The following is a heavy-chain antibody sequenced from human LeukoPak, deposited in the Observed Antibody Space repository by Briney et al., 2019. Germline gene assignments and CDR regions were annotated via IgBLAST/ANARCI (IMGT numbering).Heavy chain of an antibody. D-gene: IGHD6-13*01. Sequence: RTGGSLRLSCAASGFTFSSYAMSWVRQAPGKGLEWVSAISGSGGSTYYADSVKGRFTISRDNSKNTLYLQMNSLRAEDTAVYYCAKFYSSSWAYYYYYMDVWGKGTTVTVSS. CDR2: ISGSGGST. V-gene: IGHV3-23*01. CDR3: AKFYSSSWAYYYYYMDV. J-gene: IGHJ6*03. CDR1: GFTFSSYA.